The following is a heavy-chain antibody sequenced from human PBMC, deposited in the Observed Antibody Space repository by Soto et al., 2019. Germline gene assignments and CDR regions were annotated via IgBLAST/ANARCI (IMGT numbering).Heavy chain of an antibody. V-gene: IGHV5-51*01. CDR3: AASIFYYGMDV. J-gene: IGHJ6*02. CDR1: GYTFTNYW. Sequence: PGESLKISCNGFGYTFTNYWIGWVRQMPGKGPEWMGIIYPGDSDTKYNPSFQGQVTISADKSITTTYLQWSSLKASDTAIYYCAASIFYYGMDVWGQGATVTVSS. CDR2: IYPGDSDT.